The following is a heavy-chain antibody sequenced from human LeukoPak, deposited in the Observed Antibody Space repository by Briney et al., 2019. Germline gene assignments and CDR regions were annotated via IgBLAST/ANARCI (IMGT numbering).Heavy chain of an antibody. CDR2: ISWNSGSI. J-gene: IGHJ6*02. CDR3: AKDICSSTSCYDYYYYGMDV. V-gene: IGHV3-9*01. D-gene: IGHD2-2*01. Sequence: GRSLRLSCAASGFTFDDYAMHWARQAPGKGLEWVSGISWNSGSIGYADSVKGRFTISRDNAKNSLYLQMNSLRAEDTALYYCAKDICSSTSCYDYYYYGMDVWGQGTTVTVSS. CDR1: GFTFDDYA.